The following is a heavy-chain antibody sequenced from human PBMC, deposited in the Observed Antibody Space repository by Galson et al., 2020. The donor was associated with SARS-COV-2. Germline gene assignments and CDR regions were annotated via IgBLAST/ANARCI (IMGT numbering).Heavy chain of an antibody. Sequence: PSETLSLTCTVSGGSITTDGYYWSWIRQHPGKGLEWIAYIYYGGTAYYNPSLESRVTISVDTSKNQFSLKVRSVTSADTAVYYCARDSGDWQNYRYNGFDVWGQGTTVTVSS. CDR3: ARDSGDWQNYRYNGFDV. V-gene: IGHV4-31*03. D-gene: IGHD2-21*02. J-gene: IGHJ6*02. CDR1: GGSITTDGYY. CDR2: IYYGGTA.